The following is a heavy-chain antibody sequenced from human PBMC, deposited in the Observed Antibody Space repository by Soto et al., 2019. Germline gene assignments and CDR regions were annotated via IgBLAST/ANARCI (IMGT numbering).Heavy chain of an antibody. J-gene: IGHJ5*02. CDR2: MYHSGTF. CDR3: ARAQFYSGSGNYNNLMFAA. CDR1: GGSIGGVGYS. V-gene: IGHV4-30-2*01. Sequence: QLQLQETGSGLVKTSQTLSLTCAVSGGSIGGVGYSWSWIRQPPGGGLEWIGYMYHSGTFLKSPSLKTRLTMSLDMSKNQFSLTLNSMTAADTAVYYCARAQFYSGSGNYNNLMFAAWGPGIQVTVSS. D-gene: IGHD3-10*01.